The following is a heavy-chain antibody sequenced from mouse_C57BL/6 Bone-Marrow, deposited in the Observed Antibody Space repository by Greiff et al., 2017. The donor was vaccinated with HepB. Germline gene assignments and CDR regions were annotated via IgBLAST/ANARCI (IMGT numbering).Heavy chain of an antibody. Sequence: QVQLQQPGAELVKPGASVKLSCKASGYTFTSYWMQWVKQRPGQGLEWIGEIDPSDSYTNYNQKFKGKATLTVDTSSSTAYMQLSSLTSEDSAVYYCARRMNGDVRTYFDYWGQGTTLTVSS. CDR1: GYTFTSYW. J-gene: IGHJ2*01. CDR3: ARRMNGDVRTYFDY. V-gene: IGHV1-50*01. D-gene: IGHD4-1*01. CDR2: IDPSDSYT.